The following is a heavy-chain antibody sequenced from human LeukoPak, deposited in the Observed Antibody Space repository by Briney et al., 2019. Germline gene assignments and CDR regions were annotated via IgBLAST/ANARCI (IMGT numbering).Heavy chain of an antibody. V-gene: IGHV1-18*01. D-gene: IGHD4-17*01. CDR2: ISAYNRNT. J-gene: IGHJ4*02. CDR1: GYTCTSYG. CDR3: ARVTWYGDIDY. Sequence: ASVKVSCKASGYTCTSYGISWVRQAPGQALEWMGWISAYNRNTNYAQKLQGRVTMTTDTSTSTAYMELRSLRSDDTAVYYCARVTWYGDIDYWGQGTLVTVSS.